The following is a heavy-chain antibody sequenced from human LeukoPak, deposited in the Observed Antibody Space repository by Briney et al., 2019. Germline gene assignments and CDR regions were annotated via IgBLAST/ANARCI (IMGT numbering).Heavy chain of an antibody. D-gene: IGHD6-13*01. Sequence: GGSLTLSCAAAGFTYSSYAMHWLRQAPGKGLEWVAVISFDGRDKYYADSLKGRFTISRDNSKNTLYLQVNILRAEDTAVYYCARNISLGAADYYFEHWGQGTLVTVSS. CDR1: GFTYSSYA. V-gene: IGHV3-30*04. CDR2: ISFDGRDK. J-gene: IGHJ4*02. CDR3: ARNISLGAADYYFEH.